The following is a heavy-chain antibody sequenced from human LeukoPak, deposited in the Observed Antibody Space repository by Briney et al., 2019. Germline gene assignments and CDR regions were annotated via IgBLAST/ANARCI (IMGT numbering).Heavy chain of an antibody. CDR2: IIPNSGGT. D-gene: IGHD2-2*01. CDR1: GYTFTGYY. J-gene: IGHJ5*02. V-gene: IGHV1-2*02. CDR3: ATVVPAAMGWFDP. Sequence: ASVKVSCKASGYTFTGYYMHWVRQAPGQGIEWMGWIIPNSGGTNYAQKFQGRVTMTRDTSISTAYMELSRLRSDDTAVYYCATVVPAAMGWFDPWGQGTLVTVSS.